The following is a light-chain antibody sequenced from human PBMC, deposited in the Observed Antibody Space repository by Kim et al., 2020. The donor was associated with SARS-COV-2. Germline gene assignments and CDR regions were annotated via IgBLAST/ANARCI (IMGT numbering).Light chain of an antibody. Sequence: SVGDRVTITGRASQGISNYLALYQQKPGKVPKLLIYAASALQSGVPSRFSGSGSGTDFTLTISSLQPEDVATYYCQKYNSAPPITFGQGTRLEIK. CDR1: QGISNY. V-gene: IGKV1-27*01. CDR2: AAS. CDR3: QKYNSAPPIT. J-gene: IGKJ5*01.